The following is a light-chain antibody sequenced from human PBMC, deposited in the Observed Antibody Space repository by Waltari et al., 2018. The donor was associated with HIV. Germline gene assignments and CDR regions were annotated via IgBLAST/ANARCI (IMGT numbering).Light chain of an antibody. V-gene: IGKV3-11*01. CDR1: QSVSSY. CDR3: QQRSNWPPGVT. Sequence: EIVLTQSPATLSWSPGDRANLSSRASQSVSSYLAWYQQKPGQAPRLLIYDASNRATGIPARFSGCGSGTDFTLTISSLEPEDCAVYYCQQRSNWPPGVTFGGGTKVEIK. J-gene: IGKJ4*01. CDR2: DAS.